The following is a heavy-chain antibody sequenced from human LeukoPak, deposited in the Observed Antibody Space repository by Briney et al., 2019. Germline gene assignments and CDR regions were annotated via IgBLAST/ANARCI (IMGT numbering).Heavy chain of an antibody. Sequence: ASVKVSCKASGYTFTRHYIRWVRQAPGQGLEWMALINPSGGSTSYAQNFQGRVTMTRDMSTSTVYMELSSLRSDDTAVYYCARDLGSGWYEFDYWGQGSLVTVSS. V-gene: IGHV1-46*01. D-gene: IGHD6-19*01. CDR2: INPSGGST. J-gene: IGHJ4*02. CDR1: GYTFTRHY. CDR3: ARDLGSGWYEFDY.